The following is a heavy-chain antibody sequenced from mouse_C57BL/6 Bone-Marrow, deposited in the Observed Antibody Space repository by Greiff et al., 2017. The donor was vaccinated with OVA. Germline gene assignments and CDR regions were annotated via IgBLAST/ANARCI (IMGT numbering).Heavy chain of an antibody. CDR3: ARWDYYGSSWYFDV. D-gene: IGHD1-1*01. J-gene: IGHJ1*03. V-gene: IGHV1-18*01. Sequence: EVQLQESGPELVKPGASVKIPCKASGYTFTDYNMDWVKQSHGKSLEWIGDINPNNGGTIYNQKFKGKATLTVDKSSSTAYMELRSLTAEDTAVYCCARWDYYGSSWYFDVWGTGTTVTVSS. CDR2: INPNNGGT. CDR1: GYTFTDYN.